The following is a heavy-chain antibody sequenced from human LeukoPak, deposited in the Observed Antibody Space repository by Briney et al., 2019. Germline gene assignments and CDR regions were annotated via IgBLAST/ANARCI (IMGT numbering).Heavy chain of an antibody. V-gene: IGHV1-46*03. CDR1: GYAFTSYY. J-gene: IGHJ4*02. Sequence: GASVKVSCKASGYAFTSYYMHWVRQAPGQGLEWMGIINPSGGSTSYAQKLQGRVTMTRDTSTSTVYMELSSLRSEDTAVYYCARDSASKYQLPDYWGQGTLVTVSS. CDR3: ARDSASKYQLPDY. CDR2: INPSGGST. D-gene: IGHD2-2*01.